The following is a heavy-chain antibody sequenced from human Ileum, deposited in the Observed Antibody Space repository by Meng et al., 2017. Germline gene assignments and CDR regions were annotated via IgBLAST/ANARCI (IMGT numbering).Heavy chain of an antibody. V-gene: IGHV4-34*01. Sequence: LRLSCAVYGGSFSGYYWSWIRQPPGKGLEWIGEINHSVSTNYNPSLKSRVTISVDTSKNQFALKLSSVTAADTAVYYCARGRPRIAAAGTRGWFDPWGQGTLVTVSS. D-gene: IGHD6-13*01. J-gene: IGHJ5*02. CDR3: ARGRPRIAAAGTRGWFDP. CDR1: GGSFSGYY. CDR2: INHSVST.